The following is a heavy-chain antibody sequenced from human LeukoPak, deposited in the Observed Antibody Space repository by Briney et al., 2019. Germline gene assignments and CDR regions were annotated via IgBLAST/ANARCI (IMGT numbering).Heavy chain of an antibody. J-gene: IGHJ4*02. CDR1: GGSISSSSYY. D-gene: IGHD6-19*01. CDR2: IYYSGST. Sequence: PSETLSLTCTVSGGSISSSSYYWGWIRQPPGKGLEWIGYIYYSGSTNYNPSLKSRVTISVDTSKNQFSLKLSSVTAADTAVYYCARHPLAVAGTYYFDYWGQGTLVTVSS. V-gene: IGHV4-61*05. CDR3: ARHPLAVAGTYYFDY.